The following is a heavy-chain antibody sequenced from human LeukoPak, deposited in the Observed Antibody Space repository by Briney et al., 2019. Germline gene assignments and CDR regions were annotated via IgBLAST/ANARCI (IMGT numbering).Heavy chain of an antibody. Sequence: ASETLSLTCTVSGVSINSYCWSWIRQPPGKGLEWVGYIYYSGSTSYNPSLKSRVTISVDTSKNHFSLKLNSVTAADTAVYYCARRKNSAWSTDAFDIWGQGTMVTVSS. CDR1: GVSINSYC. J-gene: IGHJ3*02. CDR2: IYYSGST. D-gene: IGHD6-19*01. CDR3: ARRKNSAWSTDAFDI. V-gene: IGHV4-59*08.